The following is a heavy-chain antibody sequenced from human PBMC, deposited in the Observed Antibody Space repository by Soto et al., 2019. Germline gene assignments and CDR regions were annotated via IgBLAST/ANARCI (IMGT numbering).Heavy chain of an antibody. CDR2: INSDGSST. D-gene: IGHD3-22*01. CDR3: ARAAYYYDSSGYYLLDY. CDR1: GFTFSSYW. Sequence: GGSLRLSCAASGFTFSSYWMHWVRQAPGKGLVWVSRINSDGSSTSYADSVKGRFTISRDNAKNTLYLQMNSLRAEDTAVYYCARAAYYYDSSGYYLLDYWGQGTLVTVSS. V-gene: IGHV3-74*01. J-gene: IGHJ4*02.